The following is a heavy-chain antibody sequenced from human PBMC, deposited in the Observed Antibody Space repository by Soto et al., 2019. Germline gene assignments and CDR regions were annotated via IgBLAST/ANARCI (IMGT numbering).Heavy chain of an antibody. CDR2: ISSNGGTT. CDR1: GFTFSSYA. V-gene: IGHV3-64D*06. CDR3: VKDFMAARIVRCWFDP. D-gene: IGHD6-6*01. Sequence: PGGSLTLSCSASGFTFSSYALHWVRQAPGKGLEYVSAISSNGGTTYYADSVKGRFTSSRNNSKDTLYIQMSSQRAEETAVYSCVKDFMAARIVRCWFDPWGQGTLVTVSS. J-gene: IGHJ5*02.